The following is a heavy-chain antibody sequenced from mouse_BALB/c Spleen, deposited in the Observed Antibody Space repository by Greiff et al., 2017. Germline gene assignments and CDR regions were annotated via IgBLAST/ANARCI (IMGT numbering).Heavy chain of an antibody. D-gene: IGHD2-14*01. CDR3: AREGAYYRYDWFAY. CDR2: ISDGGSYT. CDR1: GFTFSDYY. Sequence: EVKLVESGGGLVKPGGSLKLSCAASGFTFSDYYMYWVRQTPEKRLEWVATISDGGSYTYYPDSVKGRFTISRDNAKNNLYLQMSSLKSEDTAMYYGAREGAYYRYDWFAYWGQGTLVTVSA. V-gene: IGHV5-4*02. J-gene: IGHJ3*01.